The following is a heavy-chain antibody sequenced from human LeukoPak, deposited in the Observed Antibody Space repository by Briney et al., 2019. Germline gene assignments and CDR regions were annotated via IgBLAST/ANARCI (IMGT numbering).Heavy chain of an antibody. CDR2: ISSSGSTI. Sequence: GGSLRLSCAASGFTFSSYEMNWVRQAPGKGLEWVSYISSSGSTIYYADSVKGRFTISRDNSKNTLYLQMNSLRAEDTAVYYCAKDGHYYGSGSYFPAWGQGTMVTVSS. D-gene: IGHD3-10*01. J-gene: IGHJ3*01. CDR3: AKDGHYYGSGSYFPA. V-gene: IGHV3-48*03. CDR1: GFTFSSYE.